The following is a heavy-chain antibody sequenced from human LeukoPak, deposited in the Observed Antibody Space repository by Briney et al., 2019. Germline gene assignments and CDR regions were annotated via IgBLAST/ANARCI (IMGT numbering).Heavy chain of an antibody. J-gene: IGHJ4*02. V-gene: IGHV3-23*01. CDR2: ISGSGDNT. D-gene: IGHD1-26*01. CDR3: AKARSGSYSIFDY. Sequence: GGSLRLSCAASGFTFSSYAMSWVRQAPGKGLEWVSAISGSGDNTYYADSVKGRFTISRDNSKNTSYLQMNSLRAEDTAIYYCAKARSGSYSIFDYWGQGTLVTVSS. CDR1: GFTFSSYA.